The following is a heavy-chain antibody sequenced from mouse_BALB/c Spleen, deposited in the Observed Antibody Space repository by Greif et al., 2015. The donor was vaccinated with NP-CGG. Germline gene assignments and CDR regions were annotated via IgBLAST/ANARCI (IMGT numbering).Heavy chain of an antibody. Sequence: VQLQQSGPELVKPGASVKMSCKASGYTFTSYVMHWVKQKPGQGLEWIGYINPYNDGTKYNEKFKGKATLTSDKSSSTAYMELSSLTSEDSAVYYCAREGGYYGNYTSYWYFDVWGAGTTVTVSS. CDR2: INPYNDGT. V-gene: IGHV1-14*01. CDR1: GYTFTSYV. CDR3: AREGGYYGNYTSYWYFDV. D-gene: IGHD2-1*01. J-gene: IGHJ1*01.